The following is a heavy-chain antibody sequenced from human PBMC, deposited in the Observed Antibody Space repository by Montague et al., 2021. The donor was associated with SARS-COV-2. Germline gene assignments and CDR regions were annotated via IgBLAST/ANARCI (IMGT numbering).Heavy chain of an antibody. J-gene: IGHJ2*01. CDR1: GGSMSGYH. CDR3: ARRGYYDSAGYHWHLDL. D-gene: IGHD3-22*01. CDR2: ISSNGKT. V-gene: IGHV4-4*09. Sequence: SETLSLTCTVSGGSMSGYHWSWIRQSPGKGLEWIGYISSNGKTNYNPSLKSRVTLSADASRNEFSLKLDSVTAADTAVYFCARRGYYDSAGYHWHLDLWGRGMLVTVSS.